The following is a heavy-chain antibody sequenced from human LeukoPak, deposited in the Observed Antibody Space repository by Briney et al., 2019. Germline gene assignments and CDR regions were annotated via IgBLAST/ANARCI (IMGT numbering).Heavy chain of an antibody. Sequence: ASVKVSCKASGYTLTELSMHWVRQAPGQGLEWMGIINPSGGSTSYAQKFQGRVTMTRDTSTSTVYMELSSLRSEDTAVYYCAGEYYYDSSGYHFDYWGQGTLVTVSA. CDR1: GYTLTELS. CDR3: AGEYYYDSSGYHFDY. V-gene: IGHV1-46*01. J-gene: IGHJ4*02. D-gene: IGHD3-22*01. CDR2: INPSGGST.